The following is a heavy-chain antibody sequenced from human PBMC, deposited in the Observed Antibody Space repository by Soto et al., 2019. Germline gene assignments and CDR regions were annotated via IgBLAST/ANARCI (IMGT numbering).Heavy chain of an antibody. CDR1: GFTFSSYA. CDR2: ISGSGGST. D-gene: IGHD3-22*01. V-gene: IGHV3-23*01. Sequence: PGGSLRLSCASSGFTFSSYAMSWVRQAPGKGLEWVSAISGSGGSTYYADSVKGRFTISRDNSKNTLYLQMNSLRAGDTAVYYCAKGPRNDYDSSGYYHFDYWGQGTLVTVSS. J-gene: IGHJ4*02. CDR3: AKGPRNDYDSSGYYHFDY.